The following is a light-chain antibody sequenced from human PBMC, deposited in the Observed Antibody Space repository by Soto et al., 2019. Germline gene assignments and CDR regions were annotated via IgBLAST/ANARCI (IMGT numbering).Light chain of an antibody. Sequence: EIVMTMSPVTLSLSPGERGTLSCRASESVGSNLAWYQQKPGQPPRLLIYDASMRETGVPPRFSGSGSGTEFTLTISNLQSEDFAIYFCQKFNKWPWTFGQGTKVDI. CDR3: QKFNKWPWT. CDR1: ESVGSN. V-gene: IGKV3-15*01. CDR2: DAS. J-gene: IGKJ1*01.